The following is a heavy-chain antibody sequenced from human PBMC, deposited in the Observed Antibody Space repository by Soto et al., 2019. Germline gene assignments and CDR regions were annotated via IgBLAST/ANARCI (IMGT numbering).Heavy chain of an antibody. CDR3: ANPIGGYDAFDI. CDR2: ITGSGGST. V-gene: IGHV3-23*01. J-gene: IGHJ3*02. CDR1: GFTFSSYA. D-gene: IGHD3-16*01. Sequence: EVQLLESGGGLVQPGGSLRLSCAASGFTFSSYAMSWVRQAPGKGLEWVSAITGSGGSTYYADSVKGRFTISRDNSKNTLLLKMNSLTAEDTAVYYCANPIGGYDAFDIWGQGTMVTVSS.